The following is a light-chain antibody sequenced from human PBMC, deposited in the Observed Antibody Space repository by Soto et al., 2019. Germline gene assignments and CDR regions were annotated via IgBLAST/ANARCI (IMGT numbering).Light chain of an antibody. CDR3: QQYNNWPRT. V-gene: IGKV3-15*01. CDR2: GAS. J-gene: IGKJ1*01. Sequence: EIVLPQPPATLSVSPGEGATLSCRASQSVSSDLAWYHQKPGQAPRLLIYGASTRATGIPARFSGSGSGTEFTLTINSLQSEDFAVYYCQQYNNWPRTFGQGTKVDIK. CDR1: QSVSSD.